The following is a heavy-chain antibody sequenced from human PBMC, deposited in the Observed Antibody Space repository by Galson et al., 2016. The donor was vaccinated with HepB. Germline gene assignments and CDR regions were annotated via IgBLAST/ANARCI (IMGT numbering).Heavy chain of an antibody. CDR2: TNHGGTT. Sequence: SETLSLTCAVFGGSFSGYYWSWIRQSPGKGLEWIGQTNHGGTTTYNPSLKSRLTISKDTSTKQFSLRLTSVTAADTAMYYCARGRGRVYDPHYFDFWGQGTLVTVSS. CDR1: GGSFSGYY. D-gene: IGHD3-16*01. J-gene: IGHJ4*02. CDR3: ARGRGRVYDPHYFDF. V-gene: IGHV4-34*01.